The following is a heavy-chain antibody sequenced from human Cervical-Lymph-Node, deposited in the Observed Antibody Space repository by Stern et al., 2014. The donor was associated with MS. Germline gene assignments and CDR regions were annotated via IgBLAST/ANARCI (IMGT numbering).Heavy chain of an antibody. Sequence: QLQLQESGPGLEKPSQTLSLTCPVSGGSISSGGYYWSWLRPHPGKGRVWMGSLSYSGSPYYNPSLKSRVTISVDTSKNQFSLKLSSVTAADTAVYYCAREASAGTVTTYNWFDPWGQGTLVTVSS. CDR1: GGSISSGGYY. CDR3: AREASAGTVTTYNWFDP. D-gene: IGHD4-11*01. V-gene: IGHV4-31*03. J-gene: IGHJ5*02. CDR2: LSYSGSP.